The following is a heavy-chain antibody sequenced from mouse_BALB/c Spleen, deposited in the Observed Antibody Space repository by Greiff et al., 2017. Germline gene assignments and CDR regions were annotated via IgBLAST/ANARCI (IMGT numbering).Heavy chain of an antibody. CDR3: TRDGNYGWFAY. CDR2: INPSNGGT. D-gene: IGHD2-1*01. CDR1: GYTFTSYY. J-gene: IGHJ3*01. Sequence: QVHVKQSGAELVKPGASVKLSCKASGYTFTSYYMYWVKQRPGQGLEWIGEINPSNGGTNFNEKFKSKATLTVDKSSSTAYMQLSSLTSEDSAVYYCTRDGNYGWFAYWGQGTLVTVSA. V-gene: IGHV1S81*02.